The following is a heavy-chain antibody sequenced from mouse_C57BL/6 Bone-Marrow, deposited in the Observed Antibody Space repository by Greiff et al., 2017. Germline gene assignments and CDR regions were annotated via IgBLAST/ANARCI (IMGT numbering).Heavy chain of an antibody. CDR3: AMGYDGYYIWFAY. V-gene: IGHV1-64*01. Sequence: QVQLQQPGAELVKPGASVKLSCKASGYTFTSYWMHWVKQRPGQGLEWIGMIHPNSGSTNYNEKFKSKATLTVDKSSSTAYMQLSSLTSEDSAVYYCAMGYDGYYIWFAYWGQGTLVTVSA. CDR2: IHPNSGST. D-gene: IGHD2-3*01. J-gene: IGHJ3*01. CDR1: GYTFTSYW.